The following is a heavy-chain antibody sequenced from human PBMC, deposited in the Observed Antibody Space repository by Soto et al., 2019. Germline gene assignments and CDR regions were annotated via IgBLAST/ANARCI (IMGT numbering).Heavy chain of an antibody. CDR1: GGSFSSGSYC. CDR2: IYYSGST. CDR3: AVAMTTVNIYDY. J-gene: IGHJ4*01. D-gene: IGHD4-17*01. Sequence: SETLSLTCTVSGGSFSSGSYCWSWIRQHPGKGLEWIGYIYYSGSTYYNPSLKSRVTMSADTSKNQFSLKLSSVTAADTAVYYCAVAMTTVNIYDYRAHGTPVPVSS. V-gene: IGHV4-31*03.